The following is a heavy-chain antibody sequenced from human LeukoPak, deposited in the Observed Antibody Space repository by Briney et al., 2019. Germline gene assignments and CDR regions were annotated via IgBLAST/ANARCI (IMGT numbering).Heavy chain of an antibody. D-gene: IGHD3-3*01. CDR3: ARLIIYDGRDY. CDR1: GFSFSASA. CDR2: ITITGSAI. J-gene: IGHJ4*02. V-gene: IGHV3-48*01. Sequence: WGSLRLSCAASGFSFSASAMHWVRQPPGKGLEWVSFITITGSAIDYADSVKGRFAISRDNANNTLFLQMNSLRVEDTAVYYCARLIIYDGRDYWGQGTLVTVPS.